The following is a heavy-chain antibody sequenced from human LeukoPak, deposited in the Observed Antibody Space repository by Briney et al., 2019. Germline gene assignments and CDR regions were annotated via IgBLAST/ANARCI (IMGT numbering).Heavy chain of an antibody. J-gene: IGHJ5*02. Sequence: SETLSLTCTVYGGSISSYYWSWIRQPAGKGLEWIGRIYTSRSTNYNPSLKSRVTMSVDTSKNQFSLKLSSVTAADTAVYYCARERTVVVITGGWFDPWGQGTLVTVSS. CDR2: IYTSRST. V-gene: IGHV4-4*07. CDR3: ARERTVVVITGGWFDP. CDR1: GGSISSYY. D-gene: IGHD3-22*01.